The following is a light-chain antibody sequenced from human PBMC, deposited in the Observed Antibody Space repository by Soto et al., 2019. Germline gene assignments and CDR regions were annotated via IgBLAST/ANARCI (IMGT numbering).Light chain of an antibody. J-gene: IGKJ4*01. V-gene: IGKV1-9*01. CDR3: QQYYSYPLT. Sequence: IQLSQSPSSLSASVGDRVTITCRASQGINTFLAWYQQKAGKAPKLLIYAASTLQSGVPSRFSGSGSGTDFTLTISCLQSEDFATYYCQQYYSYPLTFGGGTKVDIK. CDR2: AAS. CDR1: QGINTF.